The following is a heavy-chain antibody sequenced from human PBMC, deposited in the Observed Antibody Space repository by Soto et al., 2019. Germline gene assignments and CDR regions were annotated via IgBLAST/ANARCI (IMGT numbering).Heavy chain of an antibody. J-gene: IGHJ3*02. D-gene: IGHD6-13*01. CDR3: AKELKQQLVLAFDI. CDR1: GFTFSSYG. V-gene: IGHV3-30*18. Sequence: GGSLRLSCAASGFTFSSYGMHWVRQAPGKGLEWVAVISYDGSNKYYADSVKGRFTISRDNSKNTLYLQMNGLRAEDTAVYYCAKELKQQLVLAFDIWGQGTMVTVSS. CDR2: ISYDGSNK.